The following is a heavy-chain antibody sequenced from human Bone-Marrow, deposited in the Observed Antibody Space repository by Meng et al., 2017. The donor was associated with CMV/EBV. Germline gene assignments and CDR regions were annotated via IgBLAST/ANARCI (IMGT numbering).Heavy chain of an antibody. CDR1: GGSISSYY. CDR2: INHSGST. Sequence: SETLSLTCTVSGGSISSYYWSWIRQPPGKGLEWIGEINHSGSTNYNPSLKSRVTISVDTSKDQFSLKLSSVTAADTAVYYCARARSYCSSTSCYRYYYGMDVWGQGTTVTVSS. D-gene: IGHD2-2*01. J-gene: IGHJ6*02. CDR3: ARARSYCSSTSCYRYYYGMDV. V-gene: IGHV4-34*01.